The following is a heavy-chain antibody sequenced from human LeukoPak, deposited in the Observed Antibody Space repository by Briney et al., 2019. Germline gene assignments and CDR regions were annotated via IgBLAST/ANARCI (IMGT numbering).Heavy chain of an antibody. CDR1: GFTFSSYE. CDR2: ISSSGSTI. V-gene: IGHV3-48*03. D-gene: IGHD3-10*01. Sequence: GGSLRLSCAASGFTFSSYEMNWVRQAPGKGLEWVSYISSSGSTIYYADSVKGRFTISRDNAKNSLYLQMNNLRDEDTAIYYCARDPEAGAFDLWGQGTMVTVSS. J-gene: IGHJ3*01. CDR3: ARDPEAGAFDL.